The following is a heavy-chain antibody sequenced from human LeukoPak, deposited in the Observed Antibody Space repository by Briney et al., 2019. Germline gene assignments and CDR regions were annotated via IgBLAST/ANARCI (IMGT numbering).Heavy chain of an antibody. J-gene: IGHJ4*02. CDR3: ARVDGWYCFDY. V-gene: IGHV3-21*01. Sequence: GGSLRLSWEASGFTFSSYSMNWFGQAPGKGLEWVSSISSSSSYIYYADSVKGRFTISRDNAKNSLYLQMNSLRAEDTAVYYCARVDGWYCFDYWGQGTLVTVSS. CDR1: GFTFSSYS. CDR2: ISSSSSYI. D-gene: IGHD6-19*01.